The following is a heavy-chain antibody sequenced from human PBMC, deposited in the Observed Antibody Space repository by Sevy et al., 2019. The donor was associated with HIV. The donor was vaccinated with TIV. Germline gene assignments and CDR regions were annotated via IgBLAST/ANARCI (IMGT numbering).Heavy chain of an antibody. J-gene: IGHJ6*02. CDR3: AREGPKLGIVVVPAGRYFCMDI. Sequence: VGSLRLSCAASGFTFSSYEMNWVRQAPGKGLEWVSYIGSSGSTIYYADSVKGRFTISRDNAKNSLYLQMNSLRAEDTAVYYCAREGPKLGIVVVPAGRYFCMDIWGQGTTVTVSS. CDR2: IGSSGSTI. V-gene: IGHV3-48*03. CDR1: GFTFSSYE. D-gene: IGHD2-2*01.